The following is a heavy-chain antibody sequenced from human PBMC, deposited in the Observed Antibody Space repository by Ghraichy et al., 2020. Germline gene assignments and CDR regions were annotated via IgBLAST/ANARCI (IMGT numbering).Heavy chain of an antibody. CDR3: ARGVYLGDFWSGYYYYYYYYYMDV. V-gene: IGHV4-59*08. CDR2: IYYSGST. D-gene: IGHD3-3*01. J-gene: IGHJ6*03. CDR1: GGSISSYY. Sequence: SETLSLTCTVSGGSISSYYWSWIRQPPGKGLEWIGYIYYSGSTNYNPSLKSRVTISVDTSKNQFSLKLSSVTAADTAVYYCARGVYLGDFWSGYYYYYYYYYMDVWGKGTTVTVSS.